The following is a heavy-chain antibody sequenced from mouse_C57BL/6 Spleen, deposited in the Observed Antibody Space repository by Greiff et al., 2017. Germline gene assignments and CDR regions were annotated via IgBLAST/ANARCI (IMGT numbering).Heavy chain of an antibody. D-gene: IGHD1-1*01. V-gene: IGHV3-6*01. CDR3: ARAVGSSYVAY. CDR1: GYSITSGYY. Sequence: EVKLQESGPGLVKPSQSLSLTCSVTGYSITSGYYWNWIRQFPGNKLEWMGYISYDGSNNYNPSLKNRISITRDTSKNQFFLKLNSVTTEDTATYYCARAVGSSYVAYCGQGTLVTVSA. CDR2: ISYDGSN. J-gene: IGHJ3*01.